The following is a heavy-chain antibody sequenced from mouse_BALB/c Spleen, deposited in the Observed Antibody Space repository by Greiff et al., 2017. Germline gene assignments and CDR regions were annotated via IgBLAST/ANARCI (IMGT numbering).Heavy chain of an antibody. J-gene: IGHJ3*01. V-gene: IGHV4-1*02. Sequence: AAGGVDFSRYWMSWVRQAPGKGLEWIGEINPDSSTINYTPSLKDKFIISRDNAKNTLYLQMSKVRSEDTALYYCARALLRSPWFAYWGQGTLVTVSA. D-gene: IGHD1-1*01. CDR3: ARALLRSPWFAY. CDR1: GVDFSRYW. CDR2: INPDSSTI.